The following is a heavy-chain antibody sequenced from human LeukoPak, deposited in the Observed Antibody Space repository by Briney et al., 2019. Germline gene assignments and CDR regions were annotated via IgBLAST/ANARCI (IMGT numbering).Heavy chain of an antibody. Sequence: GGSLRLSCAASGFTFSSYEMNWVRRAPGKGLEWVSYISSSGSTIYYADSVKGRFTISRDNAKNSLYLQMNSLRAEDTAVYYCARDGSIAAAGGAFDYWGQGTLVTVSS. V-gene: IGHV3-48*03. CDR3: ARDGSIAAAGGAFDY. CDR1: GFTFSSYE. CDR2: ISSSGSTI. J-gene: IGHJ4*02. D-gene: IGHD6-13*01.